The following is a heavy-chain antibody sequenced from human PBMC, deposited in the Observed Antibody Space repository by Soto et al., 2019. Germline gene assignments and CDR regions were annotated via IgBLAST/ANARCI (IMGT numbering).Heavy chain of an antibody. Sequence: QVQLQQWGAGLLKPSETLSLTCAVYGGSVNSGNYYWSWIRQPPGKGLEWIGEMSHSGGTHFNPSLKSQVTISVDTSKNQFSLKMSSVTAADTALYYCARVERGTATAVVDACDIWGPGTLVTVSS. V-gene: IGHV4-34*01. J-gene: IGHJ3*02. CDR3: ARVERGTATAVVDACDI. D-gene: IGHD2-21*02. CDR2: MSHSGGT. CDR1: GGSVNSGNYY.